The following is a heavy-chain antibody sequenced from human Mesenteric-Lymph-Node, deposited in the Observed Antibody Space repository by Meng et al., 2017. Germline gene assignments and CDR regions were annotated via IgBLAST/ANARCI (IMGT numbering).Heavy chain of an antibody. CDR3: ARGGATPMIIKY. V-gene: IGHV4-34*02. CDR2: VYHNGVT. Sequence: QVQLKQWGAEGLKPAENRSRPCAVYGGSLSGYYWSWIRQPPGKGLEWMGEVYHNGVTKYSPSLRSRVVISIDTSKNQFSLNLRSVSAADTAMYYCARGGATPMIIKYWGPGTLVTVSS. J-gene: IGHJ4*02. D-gene: IGHD3-10*01. CDR1: GGSLSGYY.